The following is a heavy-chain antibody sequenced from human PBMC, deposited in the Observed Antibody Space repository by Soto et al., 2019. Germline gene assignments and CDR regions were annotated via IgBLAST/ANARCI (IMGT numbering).Heavy chain of an antibody. CDR2: IYYSGST. CDR1: GGSISSYY. D-gene: IGHD2-15*01. V-gene: IGHV4-59*08. Sequence: SETLSLTCTVSGGSISSYYWSWIRQPPGKGLEWIGYIYYSGSTNYNPSLKSRVTISVDTSKNQFSLKLSSVTAADTAVYYCARGVVVAATYWFDPWGQGTLVTVSS. CDR3: ARGVVVAATYWFDP. J-gene: IGHJ5*02.